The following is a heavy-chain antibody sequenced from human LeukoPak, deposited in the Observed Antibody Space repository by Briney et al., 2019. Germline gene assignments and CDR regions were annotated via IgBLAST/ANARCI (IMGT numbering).Heavy chain of an antibody. CDR1: GFSFSSYN. V-gene: IGHV3-21*06. D-gene: IGHD3-10*01. J-gene: IGHJ4*02. CDR2: ITTTGGSI. Sequence: GGSLRLSCAASGFSFSSYNMYWVRQAPGQGLEWVSSITTTGGSIYYADSVRGRFTTSRDNAKNSLFLHMNTLRIEDTAVYYCARASGSGTLPHYWGQGTLVTVSS. CDR3: ARASGSGTLPHY.